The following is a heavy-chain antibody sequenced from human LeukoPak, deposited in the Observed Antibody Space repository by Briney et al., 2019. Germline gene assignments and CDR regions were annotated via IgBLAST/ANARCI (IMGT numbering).Heavy chain of an antibody. CDR3: ARGPAAVHP. Sequence: SETLSLTCAVYGGSLTNHYWIWIRQPPGKGREWIGEINHSGSTNYSPSLKSRLTISVDTAKSQFFLKLSSVTAADTAVYYCARGPAAVHPWGQGTLVTVSS. CDR2: INHSGST. D-gene: IGHD6-13*01. J-gene: IGHJ5*02. CDR1: GGSLTNHY. V-gene: IGHV4-34*01.